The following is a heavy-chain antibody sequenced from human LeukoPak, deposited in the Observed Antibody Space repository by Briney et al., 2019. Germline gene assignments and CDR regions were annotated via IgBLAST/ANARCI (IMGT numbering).Heavy chain of an antibody. CDR1: GGSISSSSYY. CDR3: ARLELRGIDY. Sequence: PSETLSLTCTVSGGSISSSSYYWGWIRQPPGKGLEWIGSIYYSGSTYYNPSLKSRVTISVDTSKNQFSLKLSSVTAADTAVYYCARLELRGIDYWGQGTLVTVSP. D-gene: IGHD1-7*01. V-gene: IGHV4-39*01. J-gene: IGHJ4*02. CDR2: IYYSGST.